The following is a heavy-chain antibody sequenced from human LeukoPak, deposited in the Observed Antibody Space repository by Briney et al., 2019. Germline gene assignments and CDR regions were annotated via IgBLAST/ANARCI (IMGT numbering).Heavy chain of an antibody. D-gene: IGHD3-3*01. CDR3: ARDYYDFWSGYPLTYGMDV. CDR2: IYYSGST. CDR1: GGSVSGYY. J-gene: IGHJ6*02. V-gene: IGHV4-59*02. Sequence: PSETLSLTCVVSGGSVSGYYWGWIRQPPGKGLEWIGYIYYSGSTNYNPSLKSRVTISVDTSKNQFSLKLSSVTAADTAVYYCARDYYDFWSGYPLTYGMDVWGQGTTVTVSS.